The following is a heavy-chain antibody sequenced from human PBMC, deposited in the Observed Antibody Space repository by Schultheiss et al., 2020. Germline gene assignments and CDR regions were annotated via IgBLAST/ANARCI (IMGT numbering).Heavy chain of an antibody. V-gene: IGHV3-23*01. CDR1: GFTFSSYA. Sequence: WGSLRLSCAASGFTFSSYAMSWVRQAPGKGLEWVSAISGSGSTIYYADSVKGRFTISRDNAKNSLYLQMNSLRAEDTAVYYCARDHDYSTPFDYWGQGTLVTVSS. CDR2: ISGSGSTI. CDR3: ARDHDYSTPFDY. J-gene: IGHJ4*02. D-gene: IGHD4-11*01.